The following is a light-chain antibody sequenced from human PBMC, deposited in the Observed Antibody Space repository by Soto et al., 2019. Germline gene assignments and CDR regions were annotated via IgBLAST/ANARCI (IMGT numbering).Light chain of an antibody. J-gene: IGKJ1*01. CDR2: GAS. CDR1: QSVSSN. V-gene: IGKV3-15*01. Sequence: EIVMTQSPATLSVSPGERATLSCRASQSVSSNLAWYQQKPGQAPRLLIYGASTRATGIPARFSSSGSGTEFTLTISSLQSEDFAVYYCQQYNNWPPRGTFGQGTKVEIK. CDR3: QQYNNWPPRGT.